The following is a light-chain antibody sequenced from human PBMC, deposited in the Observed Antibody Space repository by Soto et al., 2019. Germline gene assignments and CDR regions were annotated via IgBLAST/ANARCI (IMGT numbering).Light chain of an antibody. CDR1: QSVSNS. Sequence: EIVLTQSPATLSLSPGERATLSCRASQSVSNSLAWYQQKPGQAPRLLIYDASNRATGIPARFSGSGSGTDFTLPISSLVPEDVAVYYCQQRSNWPLLTFGGGTKVEIK. V-gene: IGKV3-11*01. J-gene: IGKJ4*01. CDR3: QQRSNWPLLT. CDR2: DAS.